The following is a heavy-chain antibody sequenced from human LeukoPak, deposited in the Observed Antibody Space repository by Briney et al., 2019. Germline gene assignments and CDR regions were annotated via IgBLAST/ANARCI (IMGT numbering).Heavy chain of an antibody. CDR2: IYTSGST. CDR3: ARDCSSTSCYYAFDI. CDR1: GGSISSGSYY. Sequence: SETLSLTCTVSGGSISSGSYYWSWIRQPAGKGLEWIGRIYTSGSTNYNPSLKSRVTISVDTSKNQFSLKLSSVTAADTAVYYCARDCSSTSCYYAFDIWGQGTMVTVSS. V-gene: IGHV4-61*02. D-gene: IGHD2-2*01. J-gene: IGHJ3*02.